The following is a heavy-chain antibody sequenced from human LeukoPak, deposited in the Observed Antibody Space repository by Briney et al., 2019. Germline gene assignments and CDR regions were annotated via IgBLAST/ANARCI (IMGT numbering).Heavy chain of an antibody. CDR3: ASETPRAGRLRVP. Sequence: SETLSLTCTVSGGSISSYYWSWIRQPAGKGLEWIGRIYTSGSTNYNPSLKSRVTMSVDTSKNQFSLKLSSVTAADTAVYYCASETPRAGRLRVPWGQGTLVTVSS. D-gene: IGHD6-19*01. CDR1: GGSISSYY. CDR2: IYTSGST. J-gene: IGHJ5*02. V-gene: IGHV4-4*07.